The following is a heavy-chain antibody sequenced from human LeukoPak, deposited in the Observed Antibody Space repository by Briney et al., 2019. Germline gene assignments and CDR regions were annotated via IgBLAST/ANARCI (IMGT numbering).Heavy chain of an antibody. V-gene: IGHV1-58*01. Sequence: GASVKVSCKASGFSFTSSAVQWVRQARGQRLEWIGWIDVGNGSTSYAQKFQGRVTVTRDTSTSTVHMELSGLRSEDTAVYYCARDQEGFDYWGQGTLVTVSS. CDR3: ARDQEGFDY. CDR2: IDVGNGST. CDR1: GFSFTSSA. J-gene: IGHJ4*02.